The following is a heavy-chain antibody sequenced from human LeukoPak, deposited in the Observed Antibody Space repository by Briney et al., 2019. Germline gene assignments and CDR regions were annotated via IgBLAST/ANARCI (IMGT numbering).Heavy chain of an antibody. J-gene: IGHJ4*02. CDR1: GLTFSSYT. Sequence: GGSLRLSCAASGLTFSSYTINWVRQAPGKGLEWVSSISTSGSYLYYADSVKGRFTISRDNAKSSLYLQMNSLRAEDTAVYYCARDGGAYDSSGYYVYFDYWGQGTLVTVSS. V-gene: IGHV3-21*01. CDR3: ARDGGAYDSSGYYVYFDY. D-gene: IGHD3-22*01. CDR2: ISTSGSYL.